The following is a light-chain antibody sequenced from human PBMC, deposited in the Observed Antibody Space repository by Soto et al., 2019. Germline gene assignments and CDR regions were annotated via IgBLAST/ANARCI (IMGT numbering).Light chain of an antibody. CDR1: QSVSSNY. J-gene: IGKJ1*01. V-gene: IGKV3-20*01. CDR2: GAS. CDR3: QQYASSPVA. Sequence: EIVLTQSPGTLSLSPGERATLSCRASQSVSSNYLAWYQQKPGQPPRLLIYGASSRATGIPDRFSGSGSGTDFTLTISRLEPEDFTVYYCQQYASSPVAFGQGTNVEIK.